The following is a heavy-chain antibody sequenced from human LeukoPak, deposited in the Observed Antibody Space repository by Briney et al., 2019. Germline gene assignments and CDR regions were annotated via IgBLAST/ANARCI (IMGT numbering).Heavy chain of an antibody. CDR1: GGSISSYY. Sequence: SETLSLTCTVSGGSISSYYWSWIRQPAGKGLEWIGRMYTSGSTNLHPPLKSRVTMSEDTSKNQFSLKLSSVTAADTAVYYCARVPDYGVNYFDYWGQGTLVTVSS. CDR3: ARVPDYGVNYFDY. J-gene: IGHJ4*02. CDR2: MYTSGST. D-gene: IGHD4-17*01. V-gene: IGHV4-4*07.